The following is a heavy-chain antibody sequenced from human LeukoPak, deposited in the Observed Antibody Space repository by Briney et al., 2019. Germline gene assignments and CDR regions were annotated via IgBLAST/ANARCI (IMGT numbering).Heavy chain of an antibody. CDR2: ISGSGAST. CDR1: GFTFSNYP. V-gene: IGHV3-23*01. D-gene: IGHD1-26*01. Sequence: GGSLRLSCAASGFTFSNYPMSWVRQAPGKGLEWVSVISGSGASTYYADSVKGRFTISRDKSKNTLYLQMNSLRAEDTAVYYCAKDDDPCRGIAEYWGQGTLVTVSS. CDR3: AKDDDPCRGIAEY. J-gene: IGHJ4*02.